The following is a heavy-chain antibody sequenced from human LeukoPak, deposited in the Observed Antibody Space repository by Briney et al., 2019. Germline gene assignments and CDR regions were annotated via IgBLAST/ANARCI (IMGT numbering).Heavy chain of an antibody. Sequence: SETLSLTCAVYGGSFSGYYWSWIRQPPGKGLEWIGEINHSGSTNYDPSLKSRVTISVDRSKNQFSLKLSSVTAADTAVYYCARGGIAAAGKQFDPWGQGTLVTVSS. D-gene: IGHD6-13*01. J-gene: IGHJ5*02. V-gene: IGHV4-34*01. CDR1: GGSFSGYY. CDR3: ARGGIAAAGKQFDP. CDR2: INHSGST.